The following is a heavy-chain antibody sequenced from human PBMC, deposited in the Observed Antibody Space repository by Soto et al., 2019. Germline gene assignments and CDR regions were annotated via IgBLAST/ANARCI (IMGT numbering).Heavy chain of an antibody. Sequence: EVQLLESGGGSVQPGGSLRLSCAASGFTFSSYAMSWVRQAPGKGLEWVSAISGSGGSTYYADSVKGRFTISRDNSKNTLYLQMNSLRAEDTAIYYCAKDEALRTHRRINWCDPWGQGTLVPVSS. CDR1: GFTFSSYA. J-gene: IGHJ5*02. V-gene: IGHV3-23*01. CDR3: AKDEALRTHRRINWCDP. CDR2: ISGSGGST.